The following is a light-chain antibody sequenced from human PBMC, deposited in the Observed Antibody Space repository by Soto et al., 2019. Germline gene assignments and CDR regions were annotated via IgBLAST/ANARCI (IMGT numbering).Light chain of an antibody. V-gene: IGKV3-20*01. CDR1: QSVGSSY. J-gene: IGKJ1*01. Sequence: LVLTQSPGTLSLSPGERATLSCRASQSVGSSYLDWYQQKPGQAPRLLIYGASRRATGIPDRFSGSGSGTDFNLTISSLEPKDFEVYDWHQYACSPWTFGKGPKVYIK. CDR3: HQYACSPWT. CDR2: GAS.